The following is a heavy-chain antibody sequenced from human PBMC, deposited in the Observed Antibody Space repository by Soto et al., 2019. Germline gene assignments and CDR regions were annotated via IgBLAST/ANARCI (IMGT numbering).Heavy chain of an antibody. J-gene: IGHJ5*02. CDR3: AKTYDSSGYYSYNWFDP. Sequence: LRLSCAASGFTFSSYAMSWVRQAPGKGLEWVSAISGSGGSTYYADSVKGRFTISRDNSKNTLYLQMNSLRAEDTAVYYCAKTYDSSGYYSYNWFDPWGQGTLVTVSS. V-gene: IGHV3-23*01. CDR2: ISGSGGST. CDR1: GFTFSSYA. D-gene: IGHD3-22*01.